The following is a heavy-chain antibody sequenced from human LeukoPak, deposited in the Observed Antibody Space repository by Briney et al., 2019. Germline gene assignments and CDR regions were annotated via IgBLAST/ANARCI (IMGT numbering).Heavy chain of an antibody. J-gene: IGHJ4*02. CDR3: ARAAYKSGPDY. CDR2: IDPGSSAL. Sequence: LSGGPLRLSCAASGFSFSGYSMNWVRQAPGKGLEWVSYIDPGSSALYYTGSVKGRFTISRDSAKSSLYLQMNSLRAEDTAVYYCARAAYKSGPDYWGQGTLVTVSS. V-gene: IGHV3-48*01. CDR1: GFSFSGYS. D-gene: IGHD6-19*01.